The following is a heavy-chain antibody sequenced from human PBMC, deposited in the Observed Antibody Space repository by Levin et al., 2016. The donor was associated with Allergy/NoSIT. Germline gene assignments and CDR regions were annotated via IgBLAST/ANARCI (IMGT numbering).Heavy chain of an antibody. D-gene: IGHD5-12*01. CDR1: GFTFSEFW. J-gene: IGHJ4*02. Sequence: GESLKISCATSGFTFSEFWMTWVRQAPGKGLEWVANIKPDGTGKYYVDSLKGRFTISRDNAKKSLYLQMSSLRAEDTALYYCARYSAYSGHDLDCWGQGTLVTVSS. V-gene: IGHV3-7*01. CDR2: IKPDGTGK. CDR3: ARYSAYSGHDLDC.